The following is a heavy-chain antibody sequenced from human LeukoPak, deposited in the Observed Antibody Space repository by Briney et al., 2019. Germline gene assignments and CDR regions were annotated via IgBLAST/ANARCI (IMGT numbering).Heavy chain of an antibody. CDR2: ITSSSSYI. Sequence: GGSLRLSCAASGFTFSTYTMNWVRQAPGKGLEWVSSITSSSSYIYYADSGKGRFTISRDNAKNTVYLEMNSLRSEDTAVYYCARAIGSSWGKVDYWGQGTLVTVSA. CDR3: ARAIGSSWGKVDY. D-gene: IGHD6-13*01. V-gene: IGHV3-21*01. J-gene: IGHJ4*02. CDR1: GFTFSTYT.